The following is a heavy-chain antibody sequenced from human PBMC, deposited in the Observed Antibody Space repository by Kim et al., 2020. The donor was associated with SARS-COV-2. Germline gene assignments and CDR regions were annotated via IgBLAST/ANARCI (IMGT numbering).Heavy chain of an antibody. CDR3: ARVIVGARNEYFQH. V-gene: IGHV3-11*06. CDR1: GFTFSDYY. Sequence: GGSLRLSCAASGFTFSDYYMSWIRQAPGKGLEWVSYISSSSSYTNYADSVKGRFTISRDNAKNSLYLQMNSLRAEDTAVYYCARVIVGARNEYFQHWGQGTLVTVSS. CDR2: ISSSSSYT. D-gene: IGHD1-26*01. J-gene: IGHJ1*01.